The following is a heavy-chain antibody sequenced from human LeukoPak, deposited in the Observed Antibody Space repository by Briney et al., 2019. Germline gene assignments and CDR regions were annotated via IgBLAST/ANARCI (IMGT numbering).Heavy chain of an antibody. CDR3: ARDRRTNYYYYGMDV. CDR2: ISYDGSKK. CDR1: GFTFSSYA. J-gene: IGHJ6*02. V-gene: IGHV3-30-3*01. Sequence: GRSLRLSCAASGFTFSSYAMHWVRQAPGKWLEWVAFISYDGSKKYYTDSVKGRFTISRDKSKNTLYLQMNSLRAEDTAVYYCARDRRTNYYYYGMDVWGQGTTVTVSS.